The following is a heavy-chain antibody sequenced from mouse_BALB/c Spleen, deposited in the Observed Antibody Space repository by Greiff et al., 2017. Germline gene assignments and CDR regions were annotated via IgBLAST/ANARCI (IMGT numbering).Heavy chain of an antibody. Sequence: EVHLVESGGGLVQPGGSRKLSCAASGFTFSSFGMHWVRQAPEKGLEWVAYISSGSSTIYYADTVKGRFTISRDNPKNTLFLQMTSLRSEDTAMYYCARTDYDAYWGQGTLVTVSA. D-gene: IGHD2-4*01. CDR2: ISSGSSTI. CDR3: ARTDYDAY. V-gene: IGHV5-17*02. CDR1: GFTFSSFG. J-gene: IGHJ3*01.